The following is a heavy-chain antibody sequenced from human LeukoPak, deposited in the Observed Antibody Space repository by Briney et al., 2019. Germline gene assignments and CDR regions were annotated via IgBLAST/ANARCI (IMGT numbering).Heavy chain of an antibody. J-gene: IGHJ4*02. Sequence: SETLSLPCTVSGGSISSSSYYWGWIRQPPGKGLEWIGSIYYSGSTYYNPSLKSRVTISVDTSKNQFSLKLSSVTAADTAVYYCARLFGYYDSSGYYPPPDYWGQGTLVTVSS. CDR3: ARLFGYYDSSGYYPPPDY. V-gene: IGHV4-39*01. CDR2: IYYSGST. D-gene: IGHD3-22*01. CDR1: GGSISSSSYY.